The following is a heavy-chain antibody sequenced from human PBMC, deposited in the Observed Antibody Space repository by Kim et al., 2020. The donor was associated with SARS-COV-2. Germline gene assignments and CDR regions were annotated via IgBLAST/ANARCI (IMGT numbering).Heavy chain of an antibody. D-gene: IGHD3-10*01. CDR2: ISAYNGNT. V-gene: IGHV1-18*01. CDR3: ARVWITMVRGVIRGRAFDI. J-gene: IGHJ3*02. Sequence: VKVSCKASGYTFTSYGISWVRQAPGQGLEWMGWISAYNGNTNYAQKLQGRVTMTTDTSTSTAYMELRSLRSDDTAVYYCARVWITMVRGVIRGRAFDIWGQGTMVTVSS. CDR1: GYTFTSYG.